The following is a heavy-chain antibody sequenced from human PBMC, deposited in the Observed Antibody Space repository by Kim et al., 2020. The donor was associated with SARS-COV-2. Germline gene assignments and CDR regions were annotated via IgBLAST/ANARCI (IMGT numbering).Heavy chain of an antibody. CDR3: ARDGGAARFFFDY. D-gene: IGHD6-6*01. J-gene: IGHJ4*02. V-gene: IGHV3-33*01. Sequence: YADSVKGRFTISRDNSKNTLYLQMNSLRAEDTAVYYCARDGGAARFFFDYWGQGTLVTVSS.